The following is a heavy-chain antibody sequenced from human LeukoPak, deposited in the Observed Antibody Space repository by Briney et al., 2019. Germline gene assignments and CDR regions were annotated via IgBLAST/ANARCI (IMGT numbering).Heavy chain of an antibody. Sequence: SSVKVSCKASGGTFSSYAISWVRQAPGQGLEWMGGINPIFGTPNYAQKFQGRVTITAHESTSTAYMELSSLRSEDTAVYYCARNPPLYGDYVRDYWGQGTVVTVSS. J-gene: IGHJ4*02. CDR1: GGTFSSYA. V-gene: IGHV1-69*01. D-gene: IGHD4-17*01. CDR2: INPIFGTP. CDR3: ARNPPLYGDYVRDY.